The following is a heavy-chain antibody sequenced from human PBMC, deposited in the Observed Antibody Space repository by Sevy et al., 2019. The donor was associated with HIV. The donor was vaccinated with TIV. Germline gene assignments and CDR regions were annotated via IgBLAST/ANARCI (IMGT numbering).Heavy chain of an antibody. CDR1: GFTFSSYE. V-gene: IGHV3-48*03. CDR2: ISSSGSTI. CDR3: ARDLFEVIVDY. D-gene: IGHD2-15*01. Sequence: GGSLRLSCAASGFTFSSYEMNWVRQAPGKGLEWVSYISSSGSTIYYADSVKGRFTISRDNAKNSLYLQMNSLRAEDTAVYYCARDLFEVIVDYWGQGTLVTVSS. J-gene: IGHJ4*02.